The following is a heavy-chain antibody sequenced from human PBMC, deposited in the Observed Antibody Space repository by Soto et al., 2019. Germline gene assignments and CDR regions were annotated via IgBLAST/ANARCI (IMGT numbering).Heavy chain of an antibody. V-gene: IGHV3-23*01. CDR3: AKVLSKNYYYPFDF. CDR2: ISGGSSVT. Sequence: GGSLRLSCTASGFTFSDYAMAWVRQAPGKGLEWVSTISGGSSVTYYGDSVKGQFTISRDNAKKTLFLQLNRLSAEDTATYYCAKVLSKNYYYPFDFWGQGTQVTVSS. D-gene: IGHD3-10*01. J-gene: IGHJ4*02. CDR1: GFTFSDYA.